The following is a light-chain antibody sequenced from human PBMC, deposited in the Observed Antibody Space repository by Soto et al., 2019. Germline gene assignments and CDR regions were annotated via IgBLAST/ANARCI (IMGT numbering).Light chain of an antibody. CDR1: QSVSGN. V-gene: IGKV3-15*01. CDR2: GAS. J-gene: IGKJ2*01. Sequence: EIVMTQSPATLSVSPGERATLSCRASQSVSGNLAWYQQKPGQAPRLLIFGASTRATGIPARFSGSGSGTEFPLTISSLQSEDFAVYYCQQYNTWPYTFGQGTKLEIK. CDR3: QQYNTWPYT.